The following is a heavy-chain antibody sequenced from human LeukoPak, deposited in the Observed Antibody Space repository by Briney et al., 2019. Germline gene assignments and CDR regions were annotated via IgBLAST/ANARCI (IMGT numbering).Heavy chain of an antibody. CDR3: AREDSSSRGDYNWFDP. CDR1: GGSISSSSYC. CDR2: ICYSGSA. D-gene: IGHD6-13*01. Sequence: SETLSLTCTVSGGSISSSSYCWGWIRQPPGKGLEWTGHICYSGSAYFNPSLKSRITISVDTSKNQFSLKLSSVTAADSAVYYCAREDSSSRGDYNWFDPWGQGTLVTVSS. V-gene: IGHV4-39*07. J-gene: IGHJ5*02.